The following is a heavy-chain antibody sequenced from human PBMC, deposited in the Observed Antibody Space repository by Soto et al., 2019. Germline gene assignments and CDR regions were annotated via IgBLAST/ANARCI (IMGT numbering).Heavy chain of an antibody. J-gene: IGHJ3*02. CDR2: IKSKTDGGTI. V-gene: IGHV3-15*07. D-gene: IGHD4-17*01. CDR3: TASYRDYVGSAFDI. CDR1: GFTFCHDW. Sequence: QLVVSGGGLVKPGVSLRLSCAASGFTFCHDWMNWVRQAPGKVLEWVCRIKSKTDGGTIDYAAPVKGRFTISRDDSENTLYLQMNSLKTEDTAVYYCTASYRDYVGSAFDIWGQGTMVTVSS.